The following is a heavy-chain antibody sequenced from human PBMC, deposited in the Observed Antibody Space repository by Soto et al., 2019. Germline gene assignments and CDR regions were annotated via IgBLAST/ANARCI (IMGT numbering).Heavy chain of an antibody. V-gene: IGHV3-30*18. CDR1: GFTFSSYG. CDR3: AKGPRYCSSTSCYSWFDP. CDR2: ISYDGSNK. J-gene: IGHJ5*02. Sequence: GGSLRLSCAASGFTFSSYGMHWVRQAPGKGLEWVAVISYDGSNKYYADSVKGRFTISRDNSKNTLYLQMNSLRAEDTAVYYRAKGPRYCSSTSCYSWFDPWGQGTLVTVSS. D-gene: IGHD2-2*02.